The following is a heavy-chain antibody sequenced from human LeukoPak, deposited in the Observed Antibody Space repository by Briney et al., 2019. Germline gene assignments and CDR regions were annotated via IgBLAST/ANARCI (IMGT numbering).Heavy chain of an antibody. D-gene: IGHD3-22*01. CDR2: IYYSGGT. Sequence: PSETLSLTCTVSGGSISSSSYYWGWIRQPPGKGLEWIGSIYYSGGTYYNPSLKSRVTISVDTSKNQFSLKLSSVTAADTAVYYCARRVVVVIIDAFDIWGQGTMVTVSS. CDR3: ARRVVVVIIDAFDI. V-gene: IGHV4-39*07. J-gene: IGHJ3*02. CDR1: GGSISSSSYY.